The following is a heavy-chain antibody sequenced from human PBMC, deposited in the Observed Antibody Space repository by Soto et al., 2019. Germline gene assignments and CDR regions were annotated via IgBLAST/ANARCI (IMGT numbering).Heavy chain of an antibody. CDR2: INPSGGST. D-gene: IGHD5-12*01. J-gene: IGHJ4*02. CDR3: ARDLHGYPDTGYFDY. Sequence: ASVKVSCKASGYTFTSYYMHWVRQAPGQGLEWMGIINPSGGSTSYAQKFQGRVTMTRDTSTSTVYIELSSLRSEDTAVYYCARDLHGYPDTGYFDYWGQGTLVTVSS. CDR1: GYTFTSYY. V-gene: IGHV1-46*01.